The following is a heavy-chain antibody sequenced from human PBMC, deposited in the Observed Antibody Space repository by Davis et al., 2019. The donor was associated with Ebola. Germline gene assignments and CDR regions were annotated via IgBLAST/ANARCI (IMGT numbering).Heavy chain of an antibody. CDR2: IYPGDSDT. CDR1: GYSFTSYW. J-gene: IGHJ4*02. CDR3: ARPGGTTPL. V-gene: IGHV5-51*01. Sequence: GESLKTPCKGSGYSFTSYWLGRVRQMPGKGLEWIGIIYPGDSDTRHSRSFQGQVTISADKSISTAYLQWSSLKASDTAMYYCARPGGTTPLWGQGTLVTVSS. D-gene: IGHD1-7*01.